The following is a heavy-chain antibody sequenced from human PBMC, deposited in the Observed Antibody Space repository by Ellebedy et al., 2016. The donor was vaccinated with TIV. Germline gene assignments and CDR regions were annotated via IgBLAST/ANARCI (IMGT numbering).Heavy chain of an antibody. CDR3: ARERLVYYYYYMDV. V-gene: IGHV3-21*01. CDR1: GFTFSNYN. CDR2: ISVNSYI. J-gene: IGHJ6*03. Sequence: GGSLRLXXAASGFTFSNYNFNWVRQAPGKGLEWVSSISVNSYIYYADSVKGRFTISRDNAKNSLYLQMNSLGVEDTAVYYCARERLVYYYYYMDVWGKGTTVTVSS. D-gene: IGHD6-6*01.